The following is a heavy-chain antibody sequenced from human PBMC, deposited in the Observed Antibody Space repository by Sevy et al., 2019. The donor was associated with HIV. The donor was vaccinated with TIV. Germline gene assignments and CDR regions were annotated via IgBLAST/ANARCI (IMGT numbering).Heavy chain of an antibody. CDR3: AKDSTFVSLYYNSRGYGAMSSSFDS. CDR1: GFTFTSYG. D-gene: IGHD3-22*01. Sequence: GGSLRLSCAASGFTFTSYGMHWVRQAPGKGLEWVAVIRGDGSIKSYAESVKGRVTISRDNSKNTVYLEMDSLTGEDKAVYYCAKDSTFVSLYYNSRGYGAMSSSFDSWGKGALVTV. V-gene: IGHV3-30*02. J-gene: IGHJ4*02. CDR2: IRGDGSIK.